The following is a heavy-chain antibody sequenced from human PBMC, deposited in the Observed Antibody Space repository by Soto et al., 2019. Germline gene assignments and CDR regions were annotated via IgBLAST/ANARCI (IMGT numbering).Heavy chain of an antibody. J-gene: IGHJ5*02. Sequence: TLSLTCTVSGGSISSGGYYWSWIRQHPGKGLEWIGYIYYSGSTYYNPSLKSRVTISVDTSKNQFSLKLSSVTAADTAVYYCARVPVASYYDILTGYYPTGVGWFDPWGQGTLVTVSS. D-gene: IGHD3-9*01. CDR2: IYYSGST. V-gene: IGHV4-31*03. CDR1: GGSISSGGYY. CDR3: ARVPVASYYDILTGYYPTGVGWFDP.